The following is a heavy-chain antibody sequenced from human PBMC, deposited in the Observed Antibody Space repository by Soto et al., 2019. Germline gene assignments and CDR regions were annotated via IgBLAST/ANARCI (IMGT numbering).Heavy chain of an antibody. J-gene: IGHJ6*02. CDR1: GFTVSSNY. CDR2: IYSGGST. CDR3: ARDRLVVTGYYYYYGMDV. V-gene: IGHV3-53*01. D-gene: IGHD2-21*02. Sequence: VSLRLSCAASGFTVSSNYMSSVRQAPGKWLEWGLVIYSGGSTYYACSVKGGFTISRDNSNNTLYLQMNSLRAEDTAVYYCARDRLVVTGYYYYYGMDVWGQGTTVTVSS.